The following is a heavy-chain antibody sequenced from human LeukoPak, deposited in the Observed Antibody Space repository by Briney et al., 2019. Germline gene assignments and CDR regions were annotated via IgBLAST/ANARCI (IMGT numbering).Heavy chain of an antibody. J-gene: IGHJ6*03. CDR3: ARFPPLPYYYYYMDV. Sequence: SETLSLTCAVYGGSFSGYYWSWIRQPPGKGLEWIGEINHSGSTNYNPSLKSRVTISVDTSKNQFSLKLSSVTAADTAVYYCARFPPLPYYYYYMDVWGKGTTVTISS. CDR1: GGSFSGYY. CDR2: INHSGST. V-gene: IGHV4-34*01.